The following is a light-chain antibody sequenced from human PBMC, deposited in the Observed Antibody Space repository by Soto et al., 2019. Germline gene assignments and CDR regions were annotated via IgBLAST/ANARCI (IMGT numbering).Light chain of an antibody. J-gene: IGKJ4*01. CDR3: QQRSDWPLI. V-gene: IGKV3-11*01. Sequence: EIVLTQSPATLSLSPGERVTLSCRASQSVSSYFAWYQQKPGLAPRLLIYDASTRAAGIPARFSGSGSGTDFTLTISSLEPDDFAVYYCQQRSDWPLIFGGGTKVEIK. CDR1: QSVSSY. CDR2: DAS.